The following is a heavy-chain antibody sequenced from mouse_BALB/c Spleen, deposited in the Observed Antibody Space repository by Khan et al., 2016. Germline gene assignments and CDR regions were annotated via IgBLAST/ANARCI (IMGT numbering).Heavy chain of an antibody. J-gene: IGHJ4*01. CDR1: GFNIKDTY. V-gene: IGHV14-3*02. CDR2: IDPANGNT. Sequence: VQLQQSGAELVKPGASVKLSCTASGFNIKDTYMHWVKQRPEQGLEWIGRIDPANGNTKYDPKFQGKATITADTSSHTAYLQLSSLTSEDTAFYYCARYYYGSSYAMDYWGQGTSVTVSS. D-gene: IGHD1-1*01. CDR3: ARYYYGSSYAMDY.